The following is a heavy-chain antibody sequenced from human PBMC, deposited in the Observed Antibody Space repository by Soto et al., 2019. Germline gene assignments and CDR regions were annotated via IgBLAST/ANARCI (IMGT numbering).Heavy chain of an antibody. D-gene: IGHD6-19*01. CDR2: IWYDGSNK. V-gene: IGHV3-33*01. CDR3: AREGLAVAGTWDYYYYYGMDV. CDR1: GFTFSSYG. Sequence: GGSLRLSCAASGFTFSSYGMHWVRQAPGKGLEWVAVIWYDGSNKYYADSVKGRFTISRDNSKNTLYLQMNSLRAEDTAVYYCAREGLAVAGTWDYYYYYGMDVWGQGTTVTVSS. J-gene: IGHJ6*02.